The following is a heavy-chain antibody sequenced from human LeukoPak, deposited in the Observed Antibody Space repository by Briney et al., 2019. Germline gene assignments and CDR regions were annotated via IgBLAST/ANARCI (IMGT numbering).Heavy chain of an antibody. J-gene: IGHJ4*02. CDR3: ARAMERPRYGLDY. V-gene: IGHV3-64*01. D-gene: IGHD5-12*01. Sequence: GGSLRLSCAASGFTFSRFDMQWVRQAPGKGLDFVAGISSDGGSTFYATSAKGRLTISRDNSKNTLYLQMGSLRGDDTAVYYCARAMERPRYGLDYWGQGILVTVSS. CDR1: GFTFSRFD. CDR2: ISSDGGST.